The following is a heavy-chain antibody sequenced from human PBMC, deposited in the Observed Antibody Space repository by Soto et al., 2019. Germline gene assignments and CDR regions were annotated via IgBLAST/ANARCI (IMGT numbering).Heavy chain of an antibody. J-gene: IGHJ6*02. D-gene: IGHD6-13*01. V-gene: IGHV1-58*01. Sequence: QMQLVQSGPEVKKPGTSVKVSCKASGFTFTSSAVQWVRQARGQRLEWIGWIVVGSGNTNYAQKFQERVTITRDMSTSTAYMELSSLRSEDTAVYYCADRWYSSSWYAVDYYYGMDVWGQGTTVTVSS. CDR3: ADRWYSSSWYAVDYYYGMDV. CDR1: GFTFTSSA. CDR2: IVVGSGNT.